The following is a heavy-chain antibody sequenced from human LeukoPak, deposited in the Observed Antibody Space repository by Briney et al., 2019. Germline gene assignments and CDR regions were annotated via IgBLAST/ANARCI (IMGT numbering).Heavy chain of an antibody. CDR2: ISSSSSYI. CDR1: GFSFRDYT. Sequence: GGSLRLSCAASGFSFRDYTMNWVRQAPGKGLEWVASISSSSSYIYFANSVRGRFTISRDNAKNSLYLQMNSLRAEDTAVYYCAKDSPSRTATTEVPVDYWGQGTLVTVSS. V-gene: IGHV3-21*01. J-gene: IGHJ4*02. CDR3: AKDSPSRTATTEVPVDY. D-gene: IGHD1/OR15-1a*01.